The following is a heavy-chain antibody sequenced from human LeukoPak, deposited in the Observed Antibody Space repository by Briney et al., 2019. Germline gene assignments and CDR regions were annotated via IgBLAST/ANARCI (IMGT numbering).Heavy chain of an antibody. V-gene: IGHV4-59*08. J-gene: IGHJ4*02. Sequence: SETLSLTCTVSGGSISSYYWSWIRQPAGKGLEWIGSIYHSGSTYYNPSLKSRVTISVDTSKNQFSLKLSSVTAADTAVYYCARHHDYSNYDYWGQGTLVTVSS. CDR3: ARHHDYSNYDY. CDR1: GGSISSYY. D-gene: IGHD4-11*01. CDR2: IYHSGST.